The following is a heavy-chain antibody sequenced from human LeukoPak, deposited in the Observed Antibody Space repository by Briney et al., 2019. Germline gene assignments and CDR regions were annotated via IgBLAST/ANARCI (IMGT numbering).Heavy chain of an antibody. J-gene: IGHJ4*02. CDR3: ARAGGPGTVDY. Sequence: LPGGSLRLSCEASGFTFSDYWMSWVRQAPGKGLEWVANTNHDGRETYYVDSVKGRFTISRDNAKNSLFLQMNSLRVEDTAVYYCARAGGPGTVDYWGQGTLLTVSS. CDR2: TNHDGRET. V-gene: IGHV3-7*03. D-gene: IGHD1-26*01. CDR1: GFTFSDYW.